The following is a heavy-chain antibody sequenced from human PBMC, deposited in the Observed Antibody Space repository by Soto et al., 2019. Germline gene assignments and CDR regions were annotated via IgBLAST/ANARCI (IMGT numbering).Heavy chain of an antibody. CDR1: GGSISRGSYY. D-gene: IGHD1-26*01. J-gene: IGHJ4*02. Sequence: QLQLQESGPGLVKPSETLSLTCTVSGGSISRGSYYWGWIRQPPGKGLEWIGSIHNSGTTYYNPSLKSRVIISVDTSRNLLSLKLNSVTAADTAVYYCARIIMGATSDYWGQGTLVTVSS. CDR2: IHNSGTT. V-gene: IGHV4-39*01. CDR3: ARIIMGATSDY.